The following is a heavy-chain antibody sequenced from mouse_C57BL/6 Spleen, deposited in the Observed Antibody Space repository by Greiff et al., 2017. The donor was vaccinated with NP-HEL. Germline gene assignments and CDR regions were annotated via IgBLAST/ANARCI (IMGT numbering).Heavy chain of an antibody. D-gene: IGHD3-1*01. J-gene: IGHJ4*01. V-gene: IGHV1-69*01. CDR1: GYTFTSYW. CDR2: IDPSDSYT. CDR3: ARPPLEAMRGSYAMDY. Sequence: QVQLQQPGAELVMPGASVKLSCKASGYTFTSYWMHWVKQRPGQGLEWIGEIDPSDSYTNYNQKFKGKSTLTVDKSSSTAYMQLSSLTSEDSAVYYCARPPLEAMRGSYAMDYWGQGTSVTVSS.